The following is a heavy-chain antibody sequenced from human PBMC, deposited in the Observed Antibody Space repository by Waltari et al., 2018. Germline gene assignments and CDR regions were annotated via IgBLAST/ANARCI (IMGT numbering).Heavy chain of an antibody. D-gene: IGHD2-2*01. CDR1: GYTLTELS. CDR3: ATGGLGYCSSTSCINWFDP. V-gene: IGHV1-24*01. Sequence: QVQLVQSGAEVKKPGASVKVSCKVSGYTLTELSMHWVRQAPGQGREWMGGFDPEDGETIYAQKFQGRVTMTEDTSTDTAYMELSSLRSEDTAVYYCATGGLGYCSSTSCINWFDPWGQGTLVTVSS. CDR2: FDPEDGET. J-gene: IGHJ5*02.